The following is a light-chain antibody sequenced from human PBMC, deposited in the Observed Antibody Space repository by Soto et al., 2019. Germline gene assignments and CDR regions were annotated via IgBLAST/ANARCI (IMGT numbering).Light chain of an antibody. J-gene: IGLJ2*01. CDR3: QSYDRSLSAPVV. Sequence: QSVLTQPPSVSGAPGQRVTISCTGSSSNIGAGYDVHWYQQLPGTAPKLLIYGNSNRPSGVPDRFSGSKSGTSASLAITGLQDADEADYYCQSYDRSLSAPVVFGGGTKLTVL. CDR2: GNS. CDR1: SSNIGAGYD. V-gene: IGLV1-40*01.